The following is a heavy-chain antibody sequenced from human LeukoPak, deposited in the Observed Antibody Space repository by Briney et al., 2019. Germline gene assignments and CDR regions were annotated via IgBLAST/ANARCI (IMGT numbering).Heavy chain of an antibody. CDR1: GYSISTGYY. CDR2: IYNSGST. CDR3: ARGVGSGYTDY. J-gene: IGHJ4*02. V-gene: IGHV4-38-2*02. Sequence: SETLSLTCIVSGYSISTGYYWGWIRQPPGKGLEWIGSIYNSGSTYYNPSLKSRVTISLDTSKNQFSLKLISVTAADTAVYYCARGVGSGYTDYWGQGALVTVSS. D-gene: IGHD3-22*01.